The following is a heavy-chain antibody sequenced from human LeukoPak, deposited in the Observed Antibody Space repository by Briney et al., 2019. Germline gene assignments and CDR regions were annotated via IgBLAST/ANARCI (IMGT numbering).Heavy chain of an antibody. D-gene: IGHD3-3*01. J-gene: IGHJ4*02. CDR3: AREGYDFWSGYSFYFDY. Sequence: PGGSLRLSCAASGFTFSTYLMSWGRQAPGKGLEWVANIKQDGSEKYYVDSVKGRFTISRDNAKNSLYLQMNSLRAEDTAVYYCAREGYDFWSGYSFYFDYWGQGTLVTVSS. CDR1: GFTFSTYL. V-gene: IGHV3-7*01. CDR2: IKQDGSEK.